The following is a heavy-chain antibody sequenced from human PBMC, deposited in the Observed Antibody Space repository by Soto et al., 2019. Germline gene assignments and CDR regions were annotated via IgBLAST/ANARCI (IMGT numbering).Heavy chain of an antibody. CDR2: IIPIFGTV. V-gene: IGHV1-69*13. D-gene: IGHD3-16*01. Sequence: SVKVSCKASGGTFSSYAISWVRQAPGQGLEWMGGIIPIFGTVNYAQKFQGRVTITADESTSTAYMELSSLRSEDTAVYYCARARAGGRSPEVMDVWGQGTTVTVSS. CDR1: GGTFSSYA. J-gene: IGHJ6*02. CDR3: ARARAGGRSPEVMDV.